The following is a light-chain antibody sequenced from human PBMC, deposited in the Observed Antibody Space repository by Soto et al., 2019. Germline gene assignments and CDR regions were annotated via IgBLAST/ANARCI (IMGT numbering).Light chain of an antibody. Sequence: EVVMTQSPATLSVSPGERATLSCRASQSVGIKLPWYQQKPGQAPRLLIYGASNRATGIPASFGGSGSGTNFTLTISSLEPEDFAVYYCQQRSNWPPVLTFGGGTKVEIK. J-gene: IGKJ4*02. V-gene: IGKV3-11*01. CDR1: QSVGIK. CDR3: QQRSNWPPVLT. CDR2: GAS.